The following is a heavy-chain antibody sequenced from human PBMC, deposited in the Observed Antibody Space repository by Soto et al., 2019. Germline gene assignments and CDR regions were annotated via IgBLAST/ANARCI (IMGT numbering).Heavy chain of an antibody. J-gene: IGHJ6*02. CDR3: ARGYYYGSGRPTPGGMDV. Sequence: QVHLVQSGAEVKKPGASVKVSCKASGYTFTNYDINWVRQAPGQGLEWMGWISTYTGNTNYAQKLQGRVTRTTDASTSTAYVELRSLRSDDTAVYYCARGYYYGSGRPTPGGMDVWGQGTTVTVSS. D-gene: IGHD3-10*01. CDR2: ISTYTGNT. V-gene: IGHV1-18*01. CDR1: GYTFTNYD.